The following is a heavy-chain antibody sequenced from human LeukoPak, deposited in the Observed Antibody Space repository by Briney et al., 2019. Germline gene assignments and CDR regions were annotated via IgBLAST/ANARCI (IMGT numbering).Heavy chain of an antibody. V-gene: IGHV1-69*01. D-gene: IGHD2-21*02. CDR1: GGTFSSYA. CDR3: ARVRYCGGDCYSGYFDY. J-gene: IGHJ4*02. CDR2: IIPIFGTA. Sequence: GASVKVSCKAFGGTFSSYAISWVRQAPGQGLEWMGGIIPIFGTANYAQKFQGRVTITADESTSTAYMELSSLRSEDTAVYYCARVRYCGGDCYSGYFDYWGQGTLVTVSS.